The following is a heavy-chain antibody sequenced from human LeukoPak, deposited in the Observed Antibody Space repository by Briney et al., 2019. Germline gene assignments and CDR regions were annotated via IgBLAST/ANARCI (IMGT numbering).Heavy chain of an antibody. Sequence: GRPLRLSCVASGFTLSSYAMHWVRQAPGKGLEWVAGTWYDGSNQYNTASVKGRFTISRDNSKNTLYLLMNSLRAEDTAVYYCARDRTVAGGWFDPWGQGTLVTVSS. J-gene: IGHJ5*02. V-gene: IGHV3-33*01. D-gene: IGHD6-19*01. CDR2: TWYDGSNQ. CDR1: GFTLSSYA. CDR3: ARDRTVAGGWFDP.